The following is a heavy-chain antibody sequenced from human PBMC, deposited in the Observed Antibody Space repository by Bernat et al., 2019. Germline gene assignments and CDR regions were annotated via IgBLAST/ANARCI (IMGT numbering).Heavy chain of an antibody. CDR1: GFTFSGYS. V-gene: IGHV3-21*04. CDR3: ARDLRVYGDYYDAFDI. D-gene: IGHD4-17*01. Sequence: EVQLVESGGGLVKPGGSLRLSCAASGFTFSGYSMNWVRQAPGRGLEWVSSISSSSSYIYYADSVKGRFTISRDNAKNSLYLQMNSLRAEDTAVYYWARDLRVYGDYYDAFDIWGQGTMVTVSS. CDR2: ISSSSSYI. J-gene: IGHJ3*02.